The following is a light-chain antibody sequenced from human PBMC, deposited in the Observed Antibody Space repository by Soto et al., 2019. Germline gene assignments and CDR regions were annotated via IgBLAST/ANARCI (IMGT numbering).Light chain of an antibody. CDR3: QQYGSSPMYT. V-gene: IGKV3-20*01. J-gene: IGKJ2*01. CDR1: QSVSSSY. Sequence: EIVLTQSPGTLSLSPGERATLSCRASQSVSSSYLAWYQQKPGQAPRLLIYGASSRATGLPDRFSGSGSGPDFTLTISRLEPDDFAVYYCQQYGSSPMYTFGQGTKLEIK. CDR2: GAS.